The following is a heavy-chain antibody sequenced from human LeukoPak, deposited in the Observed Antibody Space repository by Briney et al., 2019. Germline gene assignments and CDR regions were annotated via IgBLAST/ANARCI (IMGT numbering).Heavy chain of an antibody. CDR2: INPNSGGT. V-gene: IGHV1-2*02. Sequence: ASVKVSCKASGYTFTGYYMHWVRQAPGQGLEWMGWINPNSGGTNYAQKFQGRATMTRDTSISTAYMELSRLRSDDAAVYYCASGGVPADRYYYYYMDVWGKGTTVTVSS. CDR1: GYTFTGYY. D-gene: IGHD2-2*01. J-gene: IGHJ6*03. CDR3: ASGGVPADRYYYYYMDV.